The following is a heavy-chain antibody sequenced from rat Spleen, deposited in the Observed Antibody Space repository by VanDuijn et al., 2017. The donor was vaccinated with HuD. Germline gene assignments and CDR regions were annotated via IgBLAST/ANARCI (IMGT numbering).Heavy chain of an antibody. CDR3: ARQKGSYDY. CDR1: GFTFSDYY. V-gene: IGHV5-29*01. CDR2: ISYDGSST. J-gene: IGHJ2*01. Sequence: EVQLVESDGGLVQPGRSLKLSCAASGFTFSDYYMAWVRQAPTKGLEWVATISYDGSSTYYRDSVKGRFTISRDNAKSTLYLQMDSLRSEETATYYCARQKGSYDYWGQGVMVTVSS. D-gene: IGHD1-12*02.